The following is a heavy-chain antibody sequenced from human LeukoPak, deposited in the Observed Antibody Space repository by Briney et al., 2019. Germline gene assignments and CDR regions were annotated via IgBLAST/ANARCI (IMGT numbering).Heavy chain of an antibody. V-gene: IGHV4-61*02. CDR2: IYTSGST. Sequence: SQTLSLTCTVSGGSISSGSYYWSWLRQPAGKGLEWIGRIYTSGSTNYNPSLKSRVTISVDTSKNQFSLKLSSVTAADTAVYYCARDRRGGYYYMDVWGKGTTVTVSS. CDR3: ARDRRGGYYYMDV. CDR1: GGSISSGSYY. J-gene: IGHJ6*03. D-gene: IGHD3-16*01.